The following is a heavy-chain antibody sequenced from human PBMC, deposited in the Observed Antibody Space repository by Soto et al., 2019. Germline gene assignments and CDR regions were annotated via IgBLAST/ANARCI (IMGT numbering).Heavy chain of an antibody. CDR1: GYTFTNYY. CDR2: INPTGGRA. J-gene: IGHJ4*02. Sequence: ASVKVSCKASGYTFTNYYIHWVRQAPGQGLEWMGVINPTGGRASYAPKFQGRVTLTRDTSTSTAYMELSSLRSEDTAVYYCARAVAVPADFDYWGQGTLVTLSS. CDR3: ARAVAVPADFDY. V-gene: IGHV1-46*01. D-gene: IGHD6-19*01.